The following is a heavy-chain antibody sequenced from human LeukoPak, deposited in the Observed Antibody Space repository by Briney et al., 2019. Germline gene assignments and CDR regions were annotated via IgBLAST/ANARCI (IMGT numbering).Heavy chain of an antibody. CDR3: ANSGSGWYSFDY. CDR2: ISYDGNNK. D-gene: IGHD6-19*01. Sequence: PGGSLRLSCTASGFIFADYALHWVRQAPGKGLQWVALISYDGNNKHYADFVGGRFTISRDNSKNTLYLQMNSLRVEDTAVYYCANSGSGWYSFDYWGQGTLVTVSS. V-gene: IGHV3-30-3*01. J-gene: IGHJ4*02. CDR1: GFIFADYA.